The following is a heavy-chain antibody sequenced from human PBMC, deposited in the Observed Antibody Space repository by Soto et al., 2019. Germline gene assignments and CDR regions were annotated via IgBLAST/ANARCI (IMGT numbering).Heavy chain of an antibody. V-gene: IGHV1-69*01. CDR1: GGTFSSYA. D-gene: IGHD2-15*01. Sequence: QVQLVQSGAEVKKPGSSVKVSCKASGGTFSSYAISWVRQAPGQGLEWMGGIIPIFGTANYAQKFQGRVTITADESTITAYMELSSLRSDDTAVYYCARADCSGGSCYSDYYYYYGMDVWGQGTTVTVSS. J-gene: IGHJ6*02. CDR2: IIPIFGTA. CDR3: ARADCSGGSCYSDYYYYYGMDV.